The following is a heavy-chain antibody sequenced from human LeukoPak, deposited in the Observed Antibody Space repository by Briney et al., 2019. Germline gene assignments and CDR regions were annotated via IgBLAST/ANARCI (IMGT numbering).Heavy chain of an antibody. D-gene: IGHD6-13*01. CDR2: IIPIFGIA. CDR3: ARGIAAPPGYFDY. Sequence: ASVKVSCKASGGTFSSYAISWVRQAPGQGLEWMGRIIPIFGIANYAQKFQGRVTITADKSTSTAYTELSSLRSEDTAVYYCARGIAAPPGYFDYWGQGTLVTVSS. J-gene: IGHJ4*02. CDR1: GGTFSSYA. V-gene: IGHV1-69*04.